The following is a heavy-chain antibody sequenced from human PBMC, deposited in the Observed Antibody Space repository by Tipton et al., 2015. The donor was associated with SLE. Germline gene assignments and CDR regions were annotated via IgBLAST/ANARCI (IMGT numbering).Heavy chain of an antibody. CDR2: VYYSGNT. CDR1: DGSLSNYY. CDR3: ARAAGRDGYSSSWAPFDY. J-gene: IGHJ4*02. V-gene: IGHV4-59*08. D-gene: IGHD6-13*01. Sequence: TLSLTCAVHDGSLSNYYWNWLRQRPGKGLEWIGYVYYSGNTLYNPSLRSRVTMSLDTSKNQFSLKLSSVTAADTAVYYCARAAGRDGYSSSWAPFDYWGQGTLVAVSS.